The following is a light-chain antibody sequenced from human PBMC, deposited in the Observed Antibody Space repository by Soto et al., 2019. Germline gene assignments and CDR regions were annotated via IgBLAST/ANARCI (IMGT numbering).Light chain of an antibody. CDR3: SSYTSTSTPYV. V-gene: IGLV2-14*01. J-gene: IGLJ1*01. CDR1: SSDVGGCNY. CDR2: EVS. Sequence: HSVLTQAASGSGSPVQSITFSCTGTSSDVGGCNYVSWYQQHPGKAPKRMIYEVSNRPSGVSNRCSGSKSGNTASLPISGLQAEDEADYYCSSYTSTSTPYVFGTGTNVTVL.